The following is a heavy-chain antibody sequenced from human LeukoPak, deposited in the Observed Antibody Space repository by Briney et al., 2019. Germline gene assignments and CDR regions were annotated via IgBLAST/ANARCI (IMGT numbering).Heavy chain of an antibody. D-gene: IGHD3-3*01. CDR3: AKNYDFWSGYTHPYFDY. CDR2: ISYDGSNK. CDR1: GFTFSSYG. J-gene: IGHJ4*02. V-gene: IGHV3-30*18. Sequence: PGRSLRLSCAASGFTFSSYGMHWVRQAPGKGLEWVAVISYDGSNKYYADSVKGRFTISRDNSKNTLYLQMNSLRAEDTAVYYCAKNYDFWSGYTHPYFDYWGQGTLVTVSS.